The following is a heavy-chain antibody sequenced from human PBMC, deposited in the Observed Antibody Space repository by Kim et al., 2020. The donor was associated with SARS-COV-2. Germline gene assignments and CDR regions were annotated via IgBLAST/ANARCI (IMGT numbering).Heavy chain of an antibody. Sequence: GGFLRLSCAASGFTFSTYWMGWVRQAPGKGLEWVANINQDGSDKYYVDSVKGRFTISRDNAKNSLFLQMNSLRADDTAVYFCARHRSGTNYYGAKDYWG. V-gene: IGHV3-7*01. CDR3: ARHRSGTNYYGAKDY. CDR2: INQDGSDK. CDR1: GFTFSTYW. J-gene: IGHJ4*01. D-gene: IGHD4-17*01.